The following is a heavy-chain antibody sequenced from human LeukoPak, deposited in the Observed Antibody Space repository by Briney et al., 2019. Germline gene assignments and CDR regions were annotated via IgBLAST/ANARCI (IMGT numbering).Heavy chain of an antibody. D-gene: IGHD2-15*01. J-gene: IGHJ4*02. V-gene: IGHV4-61*03. CDR3: ARGLKYCSGGTCYKAYYFDY. CDR2: IYYSGST. Sequence: SVTLSLTCTVSGGSVSSDSYYWSWIAHPPGKGLEWIGFIYYSGSTNYNPSLKSRVTISVDSSKNHFSLKLSSVTAADTAVYYCARGLKYCSGGTCYKAYYFDYWGQGTLVTVSS. CDR1: GGSVSSDSYY.